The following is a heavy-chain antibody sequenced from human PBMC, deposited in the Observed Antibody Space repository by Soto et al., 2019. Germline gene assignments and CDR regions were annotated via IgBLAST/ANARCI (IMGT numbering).Heavy chain of an antibody. CDR3: AREDGAAANTYNWFDP. V-gene: IGHV1-18*01. Sequence: GASVKVSCKASGYTFTSYGISCVRQAPGQGLEWMGWISAYNGNTNYAQMLQGRVTMTTDTSTSTAYMELRSLRSDDTAVYYCAREDGAAANTYNWFDPWGQGTLVTVSS. J-gene: IGHJ5*02. CDR2: ISAYNGNT. D-gene: IGHD6-13*01. CDR1: GYTFTSYG.